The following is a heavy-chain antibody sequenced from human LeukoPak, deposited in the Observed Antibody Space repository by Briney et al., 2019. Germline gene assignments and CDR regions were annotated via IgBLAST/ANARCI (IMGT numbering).Heavy chain of an antibody. CDR2: MNPNSGNT. J-gene: IGHJ4*02. D-gene: IGHD6-13*01. V-gene: IGHV1-8*01. CDR3: ARESIAAAGRNFDY. CDR1: GYTFTSYD. Sequence: ASVKVSCKASGYTFTSYDINWVRQATGQGLEWMGWMNPNSGNTGYAQKFQGRVTMTRNTSISTAYMELSSLRSEDTAVYYCARESIAAAGRNFDYWGQGTLVTVSS.